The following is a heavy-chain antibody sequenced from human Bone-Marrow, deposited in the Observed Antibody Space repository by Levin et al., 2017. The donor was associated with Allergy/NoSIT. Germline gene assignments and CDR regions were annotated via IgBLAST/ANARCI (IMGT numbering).Heavy chain of an antibody. J-gene: IGHJ3*01. CDR1: GSTFNIAW. D-gene: IGHD2/OR15-2a*01. Sequence: PGGSLRLSCAASGSTFNIAWMTWVRQAPGEGLEWVARIKSKGSGGTTDYSASVEGRFTISRDDSKNALYLQMDSLRTEDTAVYYCTTIILPPPDDAFNVWGHGTMVTVSS. CDR2: IKSKGSGGTT. V-gene: IGHV3-15*01. CDR3: TTIILPPPDDAFNV.